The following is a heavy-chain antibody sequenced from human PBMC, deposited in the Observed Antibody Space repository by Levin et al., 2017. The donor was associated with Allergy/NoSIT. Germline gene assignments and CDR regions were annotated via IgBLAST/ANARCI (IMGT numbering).Heavy chain of an antibody. CDR3: ARSYCANGVCSYFDY. D-gene: IGHD2-8*01. Sequence: SETLSLTCTVSGGSISNYYWSWIRQPAGKGLEWIGRIYPTGSTNYSPSLKSRVTMSLDTSKNQFSLRLSSVSAADTAVYYCARSYCANGVCSYFDYWGQGALVTVSS. J-gene: IGHJ4*02. CDR2: IYPTGST. V-gene: IGHV4-4*07. CDR1: GGSISNYY.